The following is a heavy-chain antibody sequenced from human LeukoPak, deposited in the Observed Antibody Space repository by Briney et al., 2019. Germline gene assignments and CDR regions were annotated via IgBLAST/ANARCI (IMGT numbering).Heavy chain of an antibody. J-gene: IGHJ5*02. V-gene: IGHV4-38-2*02. Sequence: SETLSLTCTVSNYSISSSHYWGWIRQSPGKGLEWIGSIYNSGGSTFYNPSLESRITISVDTYKNQFSLKLKSVTAADTAVYYCARDQTTLTGHIQYFDPWGQGTLVTVSS. D-gene: IGHD1-20*01. CDR2: IYNSGGST. CDR1: NYSISSSHY. CDR3: ARDQTTLTGHIQYFDP.